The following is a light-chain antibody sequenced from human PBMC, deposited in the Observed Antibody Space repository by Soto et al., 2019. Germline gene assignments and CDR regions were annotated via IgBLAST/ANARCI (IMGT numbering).Light chain of an antibody. Sequence: QSVLTQPPSVSAAPRQRVTISCSGSSYNIGNNAVNWYQQVPGKAPKLLIHFDDRVASGISDRFSGSKSGTSASLAISGLQSEDEADYYCAAWDDSLNGPVFGGGTKLTVL. J-gene: IGLJ3*02. V-gene: IGLV1-36*01. CDR3: AAWDDSLNGPV. CDR2: FDD. CDR1: SYNIGNNA.